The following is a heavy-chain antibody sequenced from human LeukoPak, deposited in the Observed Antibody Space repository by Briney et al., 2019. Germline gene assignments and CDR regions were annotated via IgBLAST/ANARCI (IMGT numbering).Heavy chain of an antibody. CDR1: GFTFNTYG. D-gene: IGHD1/OR15-1a*01. CDR3: ARNWNNFFDS. CDR2: IRYDGSNK. V-gene: IGHV3-30*02. Sequence: GGSLRLSCAASGFTFNTYGMHWLRQTPDKGLEWLSFIRYDGSNKYYMESVRGRFTSSRDNTKNPLYLQMNSLRPEDTAIYYCARNWNNFFDSWGQGTLVTVSS. J-gene: IGHJ4*02.